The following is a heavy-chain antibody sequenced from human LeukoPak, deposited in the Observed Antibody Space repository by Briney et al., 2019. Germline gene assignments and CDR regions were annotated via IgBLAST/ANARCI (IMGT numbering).Heavy chain of an antibody. Sequence: GGSLILSCAASGFTFSSYAMNWVRQAPGKGLEWVSAISASGGSTYYADSVKGRFTISRDNSKNTLYLQMNSLRAEDTAVYYCAKEHYGDYVLPSMDVWGQGTTVTVSS. CDR2: ISASGGST. V-gene: IGHV3-23*01. CDR3: AKEHYGDYVLPSMDV. J-gene: IGHJ6*02. D-gene: IGHD4-17*01. CDR1: GFTFSSYA.